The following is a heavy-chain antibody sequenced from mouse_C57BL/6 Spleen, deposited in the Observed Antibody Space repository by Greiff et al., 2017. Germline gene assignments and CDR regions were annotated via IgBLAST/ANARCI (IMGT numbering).Heavy chain of an antibody. V-gene: IGHV1-52*01. CDR1: GYTFTSYW. D-gene: IGHD1-1*01. J-gene: IGHJ3*01. CDR3: ARSYGSSYWFAY. CDR2: IDPSDSET. Sequence: QVQLQQPGAELVRPGSSVKLSCKASGYTFTSYWMHWVKQRPIQGLEWIGNIDPSDSETHYNQKFKDKATLTVDKSSSTAYMQLSSLTSEDSAVYYCARSYGSSYWFAYGGQGTLVTVSA.